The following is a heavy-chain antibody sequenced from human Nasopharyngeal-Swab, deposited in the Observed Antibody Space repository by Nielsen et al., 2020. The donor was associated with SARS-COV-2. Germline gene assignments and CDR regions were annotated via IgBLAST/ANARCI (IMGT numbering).Heavy chain of an antibody. CDR1: GASISSNNW. CDR2: IYHSGST. J-gene: IGHJ3*02. D-gene: IGHD2-2*01. CDR3: TRVVPAAEAFDI. V-gene: IGHV4-4*02. Sequence: SETLSLTCAVSGASISSNNWWSWVRQPPGKGREWIGEIYHSGSTNYNPSLKSRVTISVDKSRNQFALKLSSVTAADTAVYYCTRVVPAAEAFDIWGQGTMVTVSS.